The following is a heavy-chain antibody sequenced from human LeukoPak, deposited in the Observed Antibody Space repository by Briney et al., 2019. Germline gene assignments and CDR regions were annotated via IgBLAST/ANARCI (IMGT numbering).Heavy chain of an antibody. Sequence: ASVKVSCKASGYTFTSYGISWVRPAPGQGLEWMGWISAYNGNTNYAQKLQGRVTMTTDKSTSTAYMELRSLRSDDTAGYYCARAVRFKAAAGGAHNWFDPWGQGTLVTVSS. J-gene: IGHJ5*02. CDR2: ISAYNGNT. CDR1: GYTFTSYG. CDR3: ARAVRFKAAAGGAHNWFDP. V-gene: IGHV1-18*01. D-gene: IGHD6-13*01.